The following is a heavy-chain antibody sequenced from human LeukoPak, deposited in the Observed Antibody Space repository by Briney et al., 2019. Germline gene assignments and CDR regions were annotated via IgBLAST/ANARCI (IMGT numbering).Heavy chain of an antibody. CDR1: GFTFSSYA. J-gene: IGHJ4*02. Sequence: GSLRLSCAASGFTFSSYAMHWVRQAPGKGLEWVAVISYDGSNKYYADSVKGRFTISRDNSKNTLYLQMNSLGAEDTAVYYCARDAVVVPAAAGLFDYWGQGTLVTVSS. CDR3: ARDAVVVPAAAGLFDY. V-gene: IGHV3-30*04. CDR2: ISYDGSNK. D-gene: IGHD2-2*01.